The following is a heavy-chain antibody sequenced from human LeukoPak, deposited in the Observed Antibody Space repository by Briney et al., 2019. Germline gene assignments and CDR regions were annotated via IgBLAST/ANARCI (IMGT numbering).Heavy chain of an antibody. CDR3: AHSENSVNTAMAPNFDY. CDR1: GFSLGTSGVG. Sequence: SGPTLVKPTQTLTLTCTFSGFSLGTSGVGVGWIRQPPGKALEWLALIYWDDDKRYSPSLKSRLTITKDTSKNQVVLTMTNMDPVDTATYYCAHSENSVNTAMAPNFDYWGQGTLVTVSS. J-gene: IGHJ4*02. D-gene: IGHD5-18*01. CDR2: IYWDDDK. V-gene: IGHV2-5*02.